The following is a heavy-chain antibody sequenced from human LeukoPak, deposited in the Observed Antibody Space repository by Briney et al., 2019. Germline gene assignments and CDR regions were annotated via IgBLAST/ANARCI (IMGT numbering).Heavy chain of an antibody. D-gene: IGHD4-11*01. J-gene: IGHJ3*02. CDR2: ISGSGGST. CDR1: GFTFSSYW. Sequence: GGSLRLSCAASGFTFSSYWMSWVRQAPGKGLEWVSAISGSGGSTYYADSVRGRFAISRDNSQNTLHLQMNILRVEDTAVYYCVKDWGVLPDYSADGFDIWGPGTVVTVSS. V-gene: IGHV3-23*01. CDR3: VKDWGVLPDYSADGFDI.